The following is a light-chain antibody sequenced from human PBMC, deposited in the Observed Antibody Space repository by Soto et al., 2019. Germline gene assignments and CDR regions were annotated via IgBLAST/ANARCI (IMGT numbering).Light chain of an antibody. CDR1: SGSVSTSYY. V-gene: IGLV8-61*01. CDR2: STN. J-gene: IGLJ3*02. CDR3: VLYMGSGIWV. Sequence: QTVVTQEPSFSVSPGGTVTLTCGLSSGSVSTSYYPSWYQQTPGQAPRTLIYSTNTRSSGVPDRFSGSILGHKAALTITGAQADDESDYYCVLYMGSGIWVFGGGTKLTVL.